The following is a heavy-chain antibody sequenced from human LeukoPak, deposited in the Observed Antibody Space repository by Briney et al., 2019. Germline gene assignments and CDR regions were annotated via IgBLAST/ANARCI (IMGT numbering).Heavy chain of an antibody. CDR2: ISGSGAST. CDR1: GFTLRSYD. Sequence: GGSLRLSCAASGFTLRSYDMNWVRQAPGAGLEWVAVISGSGASTYYADSVKGRFTISRDNSKNTLYLQMNSLRAEDTAVYYCAKSGYNRFDYWGQGTLVTVSS. V-gene: IGHV3-23*01. D-gene: IGHD5-24*01. J-gene: IGHJ4*02. CDR3: AKSGYNRFDY.